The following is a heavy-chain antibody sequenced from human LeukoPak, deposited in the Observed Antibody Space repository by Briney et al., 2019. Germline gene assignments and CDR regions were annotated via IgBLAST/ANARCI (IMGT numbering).Heavy chain of an antibody. J-gene: IGHJ4*02. CDR3: ARSLGDYCSGGSCYLDY. CDR1: GYTFTSYG. Sequence: ASVRVSCKASGYTFTSYGVSWVRQAPGGGVEGMGWISAYNGKTNYAQKLQGRVTMTTDTSTSTAYMELRSLRSDDTAVYYCARSLGDYCSGGSCYLDYWGQGTLVTVSS. D-gene: IGHD2-15*01. CDR2: ISAYNGKT. V-gene: IGHV1-18*01.